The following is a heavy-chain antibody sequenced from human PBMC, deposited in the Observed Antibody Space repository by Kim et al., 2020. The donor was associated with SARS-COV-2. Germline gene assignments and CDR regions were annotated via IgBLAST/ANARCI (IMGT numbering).Heavy chain of an antibody. V-gene: IGHV4-59*01. J-gene: IGHJ4*02. Sequence: NYSPSLKSRVTRAGDTSKNQCTLKLSSVTAADTAVYYCARVRRECYVFDYWGQGTLVTVSS. D-gene: IGHD2-15*01. CDR3: ARVRRECYVFDY.